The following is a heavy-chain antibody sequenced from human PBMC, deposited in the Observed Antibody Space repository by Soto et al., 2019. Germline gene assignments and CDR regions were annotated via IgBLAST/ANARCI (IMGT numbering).Heavy chain of an antibody. D-gene: IGHD4-17*01. V-gene: IGHV3-53*01. Sequence: GGSPRLSCAASGFTVSSNYMSWVRQAPGKGLEWVSVIYSGGSTYYADSVKGRFTISRDNSKNTLYLQMNSLRAEDTAVYYCAHDYGEGYYFDYWGQGTLVTVSS. CDR2: IYSGGST. CDR1: GFTVSSNY. CDR3: AHDYGEGYYFDY. J-gene: IGHJ4*02.